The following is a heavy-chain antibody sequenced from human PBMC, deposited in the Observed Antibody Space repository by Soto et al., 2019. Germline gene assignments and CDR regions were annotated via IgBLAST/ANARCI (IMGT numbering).Heavy chain of an antibody. D-gene: IGHD4-17*01. CDR2: IHYSGST. V-gene: IGHV4-59*01. Sequence: PSETLSLTCTVSGGSISSYYWSWIRQPPGKGLEWIGFIHYSGSTNYNPSLKSRVTISEDTSKNQFSLKLSSVSAADTAIYYCARYGDYGSFDYWGQGTLVTVSS. CDR3: ARYGDYGSFDY. J-gene: IGHJ4*02. CDR1: GGSISSYY.